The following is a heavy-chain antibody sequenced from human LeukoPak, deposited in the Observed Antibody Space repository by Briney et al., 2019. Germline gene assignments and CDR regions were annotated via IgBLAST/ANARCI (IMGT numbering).Heavy chain of an antibody. CDR1: GFTFSSYS. D-gene: IGHD3-9*01. CDR2: ISSSSSYI. J-gene: IGHJ4*02. CDR3: ARSNYDILTGYSKDY. Sequence: GGSLRLSCAASGFTFSSYSMNWVRQAPGKGLEWVSSISSSSSYIYYADSVKGRLTISRDNAKNSLYLQMNSLRAEDTAVYYCARSNYDILTGYSKDYWGQGTLVTVSS. V-gene: IGHV3-21*01.